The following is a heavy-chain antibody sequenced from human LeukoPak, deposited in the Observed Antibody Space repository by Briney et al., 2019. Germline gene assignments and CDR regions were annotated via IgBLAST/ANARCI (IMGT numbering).Heavy chain of an antibody. J-gene: IGHJ4*02. V-gene: IGHV1-2*02. D-gene: IGHD1-1*01. CDR3: ARVRDNACDY. CDR1: GYMVSDYY. CDR2: LRGDTGDT. Sequence: ASVTVSCKTSGYMVSDYYMHWVRQAPGQGLEWMGWLRGDTGDTDSPQKFKGRVTMTRDTATNTAYMQLSRLTYADTAIYFCARVRDNACDYWGQGTLVTVSS.